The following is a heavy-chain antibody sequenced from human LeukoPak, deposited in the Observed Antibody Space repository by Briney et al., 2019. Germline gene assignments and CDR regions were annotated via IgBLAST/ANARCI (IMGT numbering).Heavy chain of an antibody. CDR3: ARDRPSALGVAHYYFDY. Sequence: SQTLSLTCAISGDSVSSNSAAWNWIRQSPSRGLEWLGRTNYRSKWYNDYAVSVKSRITINPDTSKNQFSLQLNSVTPEDTAVYYCARDRPSALGVAHYYFDYWGQGTLVTVSS. J-gene: IGHJ4*02. CDR2: TNYRSKWYN. D-gene: IGHD3-3*01. CDR1: GDSVSSNSAA. V-gene: IGHV6-1*01.